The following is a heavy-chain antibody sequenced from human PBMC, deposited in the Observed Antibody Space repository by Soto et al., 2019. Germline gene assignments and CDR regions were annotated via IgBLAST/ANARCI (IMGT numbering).Heavy chain of an antibody. V-gene: IGHV4-30-4*01. Sequence: SETLSLTCTVSGGSISSGDYYWSWIRQPPGKGLEWIGYIYYSGSTYYNPSLKSRVTISVDTSKNQFSLKLSSVTAADTAVYYCARGIVVVPAAIDYYGMDVWGQGTTVPVSS. CDR2: IYYSGST. CDR3: ARGIVVVPAAIDYYGMDV. CDR1: GGSISSGDYY. D-gene: IGHD2-2*01. J-gene: IGHJ6*02.